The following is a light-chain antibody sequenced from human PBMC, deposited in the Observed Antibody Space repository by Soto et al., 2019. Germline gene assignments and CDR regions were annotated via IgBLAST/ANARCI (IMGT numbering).Light chain of an antibody. J-gene: IGLJ1*01. CDR2: DVS. CDR1: SSGVDGYNY. V-gene: IGLV2-14*01. CDR3: SSYTSSSTPLYV. Sequence: QSALTQPASVSGSPGQSITISCTGTSSGVDGYNYVSWYQQHPGKAPKLMIYDVSNRPSGVSNRFSGSKSGNTASLTNSGLQAEDEADYYCSSYTSSSTPLYVFGTGTKLTVL.